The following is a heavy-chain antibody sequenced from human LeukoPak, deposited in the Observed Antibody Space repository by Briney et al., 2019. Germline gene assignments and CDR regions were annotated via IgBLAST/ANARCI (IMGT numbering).Heavy chain of an antibody. V-gene: IGHV3-23*01. CDR3: AKPAGTPNWFDP. J-gene: IGHJ5*02. D-gene: IGHD1-1*01. CDR1: GFTFSSYA. CDR2: ISGSDGST. Sequence: GGSLRLSCAASGFTFSSYAMSWVREAPGKGLEWVSAISGSDGSTYYADSVKGRFTISRDNSKNTLYLQMNTLRAEDTAVYYCAKPAGTPNWFDPWGQGTLVTVSS.